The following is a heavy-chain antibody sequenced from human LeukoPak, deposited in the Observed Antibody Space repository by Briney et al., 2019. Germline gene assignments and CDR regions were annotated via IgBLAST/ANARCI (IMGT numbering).Heavy chain of an antibody. J-gene: IGHJ4*02. V-gene: IGHV4-34*01. CDR2: INHSGST. D-gene: IGHD3-10*01. CDR1: GGSFSGYY. CDR3: ARGIYYGSGSYYY. Sequence: SETLSLTCAVYGGSFSGYYWSWIRQPPGKGLERIGEINHSGSTNYNPSLKSRVTISVDTSKNQFSLKLSSVTAADTAVYYCARGIYYGSGSYYYWGQGTLVTVSS.